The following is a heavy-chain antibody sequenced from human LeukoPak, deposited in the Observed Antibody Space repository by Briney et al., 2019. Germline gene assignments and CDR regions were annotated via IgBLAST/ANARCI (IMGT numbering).Heavy chain of an antibody. D-gene: IGHD2-15*01. CDR3: ARGPQAYCSGGSCYSMSYYFDY. V-gene: IGHV1-8*03. J-gene: IGHJ4*02. Sequence: ASVKVSCKASGYTFTSYDINWVRQATGQGLEWMGWMNPNSGNTGYAQKFQGRVTITRNTSISTAYMELSSLRSEDTAVYYCARGPQAYCSGGSCYSMSYYFDYWGQGTLVTVSS. CDR1: GYTFTSYD. CDR2: MNPNSGNT.